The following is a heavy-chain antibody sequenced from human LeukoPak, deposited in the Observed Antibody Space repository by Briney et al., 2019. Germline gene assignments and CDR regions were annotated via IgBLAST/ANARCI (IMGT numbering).Heavy chain of an antibody. CDR3: ARVRRIVVVITTGVFDY. J-gene: IGHJ4*02. D-gene: IGHD3-22*01. CDR1: GFTVSSNY. Sequence: GSLRPSCAASGFTVSSNYMSWIRQPPGKGLEWIGEINHSGSTNYNPSLKSRVTISVDTSKNQFSLKLSSVTAADTAVYYCARVRRIVVVITTGVFDYWGQGTLVTVSS. CDR2: INHSGST. V-gene: IGHV4-34*01.